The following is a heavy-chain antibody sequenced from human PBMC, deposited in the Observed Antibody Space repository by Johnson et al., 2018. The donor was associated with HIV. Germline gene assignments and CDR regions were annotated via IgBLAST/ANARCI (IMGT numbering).Heavy chain of an antibody. V-gene: IGHV3-30-3*01. CDR1: GFTFSSYA. Sequence: QVLLVESGGGVVQPGRSLRLSCAASGFTFSSYAMHWVRQAPGKGLEWVAVISYDGSNKYYADSVKGRFTISRDNSKNTLYLQMNSLRAEDTAVYYCAREGAWELRPGAFDIWG. CDR3: AREGAWELRPGAFDI. D-gene: IGHD1-26*01. CDR2: ISYDGSNK. J-gene: IGHJ3*02.